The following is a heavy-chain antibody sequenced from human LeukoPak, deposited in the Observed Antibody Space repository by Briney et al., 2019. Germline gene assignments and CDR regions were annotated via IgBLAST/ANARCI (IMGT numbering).Heavy chain of an antibody. V-gene: IGHV3-21*01. CDR3: ARDDSSGYYSSYYYYYGMDV. J-gene: IGHJ6*02. CDR1: GLTSSSYS. Sequence: GGSLRLSCAASGLTSSSYSMNWVRQAPGKGLEWVSSISSSSSYIYYADSVKGRFTISRDNAKNSLYLQMNSLRAEDTAVYYCARDDSSGYYSSYYYYYGMDVWGQGTTVTVSS. CDR2: ISSSSSYI. D-gene: IGHD3-22*01.